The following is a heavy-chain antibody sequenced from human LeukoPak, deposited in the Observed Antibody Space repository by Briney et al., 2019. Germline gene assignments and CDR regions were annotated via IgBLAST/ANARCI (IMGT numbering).Heavy chain of an antibody. CDR2: INAGNGNT. V-gene: IGHV1-3*01. D-gene: IGHD6-19*01. J-gene: IGHJ4*02. Sequence: ASVKVSCKASGYTFTSYAMHWVRQAPGQRLEWMGWINAGNGNTKYSQKFQGRVTITRDTSASTAYMELSSLRSEDTAVYYCASVASYLALARTTLDYWGQGTLVTVSS. CDR3: ASVASYLALARTTLDY. CDR1: GYTFTSYA.